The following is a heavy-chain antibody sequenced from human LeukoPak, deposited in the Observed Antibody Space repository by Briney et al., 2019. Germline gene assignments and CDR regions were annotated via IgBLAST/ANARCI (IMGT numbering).Heavy chain of an antibody. CDR3: ARGRRMLKWGLPSTTFDY. CDR1: GFTFSSYA. V-gene: IGHV3-30*04. D-gene: IGHD2-15*01. Sequence: GGSLRLSCAASGFTFSSYAMHWVRQAPGKGLEWVAVISYDGSNKYYADSVKGRFTISRDNSKNTLYLQMNSLRAEDTAVYYCARGRRMLKWGLPSTTFDYWGQGTLVTVSS. CDR2: ISYDGSNK. J-gene: IGHJ4*02.